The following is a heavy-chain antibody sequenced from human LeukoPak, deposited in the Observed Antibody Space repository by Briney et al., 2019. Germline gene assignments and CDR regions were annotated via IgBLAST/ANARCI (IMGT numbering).Heavy chain of an antibody. CDR3: AGGGDGYQTRFDY. J-gene: IGHJ4*02. CDR2: IYSRGST. D-gene: IGHD5-24*01. Sequence: SETLSLTCTVSGGSISSYYWSWIRQPPGKGLEWIGHIYSRGSTNYNPSLKSRVTTSADTSKNQFSLKMTSVTAADTAVYYCAGGGDGYQTRFDYWGQGTLLTVSS. CDR1: GGSISSYY. V-gene: IGHV4-59*01.